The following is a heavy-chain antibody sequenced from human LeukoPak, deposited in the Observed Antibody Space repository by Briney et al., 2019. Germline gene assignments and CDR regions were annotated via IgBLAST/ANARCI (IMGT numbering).Heavy chain of an antibody. CDR3: AREGGPYRPLDY. V-gene: IGHV4-4*02. J-gene: IGHJ4*02. CDR1: GGSISSTNW. CDR2: VHLSGRT. Sequence: PSETLSLTCGVSGGSISSTNWWTWVRQPPGEGLEWIGEVHLSGRTNYNPSLESRVTMSVDMSENHISLKLTSVTAADTAVYYCAREGGPYRPLDYSGQRTLVTVSS.